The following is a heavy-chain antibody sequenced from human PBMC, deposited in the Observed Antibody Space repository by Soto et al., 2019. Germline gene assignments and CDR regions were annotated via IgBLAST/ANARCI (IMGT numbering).Heavy chain of an antibody. CDR2: IYSTGST. J-gene: IGHJ4*02. D-gene: IGHD5-18*01. V-gene: IGHV4-59*01. CDR1: AVSFSTYY. CDR3: ARDADMALYYFDY. Sequence: SKTLVLTCPLSAVSFSTYYWNSGRQTPGKGLEWIGYIYSTGSTKYNPSLESRVTISVDTSKNQFSLKLRSVTAADTAVYYCARDADMALYYFDYWGQGSLVTVSS.